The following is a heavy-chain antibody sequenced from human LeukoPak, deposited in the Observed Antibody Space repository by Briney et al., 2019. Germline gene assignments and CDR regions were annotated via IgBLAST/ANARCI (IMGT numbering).Heavy chain of an antibody. CDR1: GFTFSSYA. V-gene: IGHV3-23*01. Sequence: PGGSLRLSCAASGFTFSSYAMSWVRQAPGKGLEWVSAISGSGGSTYYADSVKGRFTISRDNSENTLYLQMNSLRAEDTAVYYCAKPPKPQRELTRYYFDYWGQGTLVTVSS. CDR2: ISGSGGST. D-gene: IGHD1-7*01. CDR3: AKPPKPQRELTRYYFDY. J-gene: IGHJ4*02.